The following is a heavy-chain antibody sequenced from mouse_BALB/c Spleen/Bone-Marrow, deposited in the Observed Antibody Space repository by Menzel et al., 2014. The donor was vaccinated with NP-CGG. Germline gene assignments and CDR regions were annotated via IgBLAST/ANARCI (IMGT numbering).Heavy chain of an antibody. Sequence: VMLVESGGGLVQPGGSLKLSCAASGFTFSSYTMSWVRQTPEKRLEWVAYISNGGGSTYYPDTVKGRFTISRDNAKNTLYLQMSSLKSEDTAMYYCARRAGAYWGQGTLVTVSA. CDR2: ISNGGGST. J-gene: IGHJ3*01. V-gene: IGHV5-12-2*01. CDR1: GFTFSSYT. D-gene: IGHD3-3*01. CDR3: ARRAGAY.